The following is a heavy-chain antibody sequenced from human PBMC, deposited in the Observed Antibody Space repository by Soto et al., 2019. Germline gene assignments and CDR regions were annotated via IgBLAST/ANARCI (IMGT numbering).Heavy chain of an antibody. J-gene: IGHJ4*02. Sequence: PGGSLRLSCAASGFTFSSYAMSWVRQAPGKGLEWVSAISGSGGSTYYADSVKGRFTISRDNSKNTLYLQMNSLRAEDTAAYYCAKDLRLSFLRPRYYFDYWGQGTLVTVSS. D-gene: IGHD4-17*01. CDR1: GFTFSSYA. CDR2: ISGSGGST. V-gene: IGHV3-23*01. CDR3: AKDLRLSFLRPRYYFDY.